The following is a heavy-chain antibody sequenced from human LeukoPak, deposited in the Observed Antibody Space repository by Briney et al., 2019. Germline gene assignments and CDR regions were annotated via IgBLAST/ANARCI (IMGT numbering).Heavy chain of an antibody. D-gene: IGHD6-19*01. J-gene: IGHJ4*02. Sequence: SETLSLTCAVSNGSFNAYYWSWIRQPPGKGLEWIGEINHSGSTNYNPSLKSRVTISVDTSKNQFSLKLSSVTAADTAVYYCARGRYSSGWVDWGQGTLVTVSS. CDR2: INHSGST. V-gene: IGHV4-34*01. CDR1: NGSFNAYY. CDR3: ARGRYSSGWVD.